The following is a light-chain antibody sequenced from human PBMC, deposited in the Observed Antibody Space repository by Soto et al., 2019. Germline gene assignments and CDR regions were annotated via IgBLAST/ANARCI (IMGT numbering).Light chain of an antibody. Sequence: EIVMTQSPATLSVSPGERATLSCRASQSISSNLAWYQQKPGQAPSLLIYGASTRATALPARFSGSGSGTEFTLTISSLQSEDFAVYYCQQYNNWPLTFGGGTRVEIK. CDR3: QQYNNWPLT. V-gene: IGKV3-15*01. J-gene: IGKJ4*01. CDR1: QSISSN. CDR2: GAS.